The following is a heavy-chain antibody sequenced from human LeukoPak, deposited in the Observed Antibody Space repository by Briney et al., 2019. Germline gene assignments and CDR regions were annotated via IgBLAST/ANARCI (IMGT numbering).Heavy chain of an antibody. J-gene: IGHJ3*02. CDR1: GYTFTSYG. CDR2: ISAYNGNT. Sequence: ASVKVSCKASGYTFTSYGISWVRQAPGQGLEWMGWISAYNGNTNYAQKLQGRVTMTTDTPTSTAYMELRSLRSDDTAVYYCARDVEATDAFDIWGQGTMVTVSS. D-gene: IGHD1-26*01. V-gene: IGHV1-18*01. CDR3: ARDVEATDAFDI.